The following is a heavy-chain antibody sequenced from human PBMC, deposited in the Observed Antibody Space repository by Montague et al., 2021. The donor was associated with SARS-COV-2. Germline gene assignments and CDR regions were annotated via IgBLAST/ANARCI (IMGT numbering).Heavy chain of an antibody. CDR2: IYHSGST. J-gene: IGHJ6*02. CDR1: GCSISSGGYS. V-gene: IGHV4-30-2*01. D-gene: IGHD3-10*01. Sequence: TLSLTCAVSGCSISSGGYSWNWVRQPPGKGLEWIGYIYHSGSTYYNPSLKSRVTISLDSSKNQFSLNLTSVTAADTAVYYCARGSMVRGGKVYYGVDVWGQGTTVTVSS. CDR3: ARGSMVRGGKVYYGVDV.